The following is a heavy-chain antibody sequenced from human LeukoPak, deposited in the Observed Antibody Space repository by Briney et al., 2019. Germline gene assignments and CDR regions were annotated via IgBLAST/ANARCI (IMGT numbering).Heavy chain of an antibody. D-gene: IGHD3-3*01. J-gene: IGHJ4*02. CDR3: ARGKDHDFWNPFDH. V-gene: IGHV3-23*01. CDR2: IDGSGGRP. Sequence: PGGSLRLSCAASGFTLSKYAMNWARQAPGKGLEWVSGIDGSGGRPPSADSVKGRFTISRDISKNTLYLQMDSLRAEDTAAYYCARGKDHDFWNPFDHWGQGTLVTVSS. CDR1: GFTLSKYA.